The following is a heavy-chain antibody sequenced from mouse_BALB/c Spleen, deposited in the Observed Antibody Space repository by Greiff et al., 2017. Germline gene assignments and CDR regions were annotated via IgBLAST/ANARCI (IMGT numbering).Heavy chain of an antibody. Sequence: QVQLKESGAELMKPGASVKISCKATGYTFSSYWIEWVKQRPGHGLEWIGEILPGSGSTNYNEKFKGKATFTADTSSNTAYMQLSSLTSEDSAVYYCARRKLWVYAMDYWGQGTSVTVSS. J-gene: IGHJ4*01. D-gene: IGHD6-1*01. CDR1: GYTFSSYW. CDR2: ILPGSGST. V-gene: IGHV1-9*01. CDR3: ARRKLWVYAMDY.